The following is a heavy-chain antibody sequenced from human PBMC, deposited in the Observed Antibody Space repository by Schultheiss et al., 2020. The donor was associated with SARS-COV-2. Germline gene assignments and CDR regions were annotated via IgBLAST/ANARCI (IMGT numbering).Heavy chain of an antibody. J-gene: IGHJ6*02. CDR2: ISSSGSTI. V-gene: IGHV3-48*04. CDR1: GFTFSSYG. Sequence: GGSLRLSCAASGFTFSSYGMSWVRQAPGKGLEWVSYISSSGSTIYYADSVKGRFTISRDNAKNSLYLQMNSLRAEDTAVYYCAKDHIVVVPAFYYYYGMDVWGQGTTVTVSS. CDR3: AKDHIVVVPAFYYYYGMDV. D-gene: IGHD2-2*01.